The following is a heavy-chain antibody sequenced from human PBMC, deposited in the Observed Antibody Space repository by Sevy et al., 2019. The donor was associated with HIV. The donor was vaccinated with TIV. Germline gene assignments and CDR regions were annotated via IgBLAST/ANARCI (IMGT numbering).Heavy chain of an antibody. CDR3: AREAQQLVRGYHYGMDV. J-gene: IGHJ6*02. CDR1: GFTFSSYW. D-gene: IGHD6-13*01. CDR2: IKQDGSEK. V-gene: IGHV3-7*01. Sequence: GESLKISCAASGFTFSSYWMSWVRQAPGKGLEWVANIKQDGSEKYYVDSVKGRFTISRDNAKNSLYLQMNSLRAEDTAVYYCAREAQQLVRGYHYGMDVWGQGTTVTVSS.